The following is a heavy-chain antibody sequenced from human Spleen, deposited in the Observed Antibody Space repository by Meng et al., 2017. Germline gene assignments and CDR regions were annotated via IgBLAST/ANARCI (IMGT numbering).Heavy chain of an antibody. CDR1: GFTFSSYD. CDR2: IGTAGDT. J-gene: IGHJ6*02. CDR3: ARGSRLAARSYYYYGMDA. V-gene: IGHV3-13*01. Sequence: GGSLRLSCAASGFTFSSYDMHWVRQATGKGLEWVSAIGTAGDTYYPGSVKGRFTISRENAKNSLYLQMNSLRAGDTAVYYCARGSRLAARSYYYYGMDAWGQGTTVTVSS. D-gene: IGHD6-6*01.